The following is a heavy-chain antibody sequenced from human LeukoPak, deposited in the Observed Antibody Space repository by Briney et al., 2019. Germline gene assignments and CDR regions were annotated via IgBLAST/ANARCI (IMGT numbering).Heavy chain of an antibody. D-gene: IGHD2-2*01. V-gene: IGHV3-30*03. CDR2: ISYDGSNK. CDR1: GFTFSSYG. CDR3: ARVVVPAATFYYYYYYMDV. Sequence: GGSLRLSCAASGFTFSSYGMHWVRQAPGKGLEWVAVISYDGSNKYYADSVKGRFTISRDNSKNTLYLQMNSLRAEDTAVYYCARVVVPAATFYYYYYYMDVWGKGTTVTVSS. J-gene: IGHJ6*03.